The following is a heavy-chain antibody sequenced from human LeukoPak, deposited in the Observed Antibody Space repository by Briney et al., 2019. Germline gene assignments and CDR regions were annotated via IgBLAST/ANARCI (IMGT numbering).Heavy chain of an antibody. Sequence: SETLSLTCTVSGGSISSYYWSWIRQPAGKGLEWIGRIDTSGNTNYNPSLKSRVTMSVDTSKNQFSLKLSSVTAADTAVYYCARDLSSGWYPGGTWFDPWGQGTLVTVSS. CDR3: ARDLSSGWYPGGTWFDP. CDR1: GGSISSYY. J-gene: IGHJ5*02. D-gene: IGHD6-19*01. V-gene: IGHV4-4*07. CDR2: IDTSGNT.